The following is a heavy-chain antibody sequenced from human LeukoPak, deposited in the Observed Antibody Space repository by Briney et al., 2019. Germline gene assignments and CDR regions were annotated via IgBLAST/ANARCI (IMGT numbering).Heavy chain of an antibody. Sequence: SVKVSCKASGGTFSSYAISWARQAPGQGLEWMGGIIPIFGTANYAQKFQGRVTITADESTSTAYMELSSLRSEDTAVYYCARSLRDFWSGFDYWGQGTLVTVSS. V-gene: IGHV1-69*01. D-gene: IGHD3-3*01. CDR2: IIPIFGTA. CDR3: ARSLRDFWSGFDY. CDR1: GGTFSSYA. J-gene: IGHJ4*02.